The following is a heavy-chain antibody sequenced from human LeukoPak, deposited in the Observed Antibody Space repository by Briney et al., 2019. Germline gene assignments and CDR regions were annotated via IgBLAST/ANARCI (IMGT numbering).Heavy chain of an antibody. CDR2: INHSGST. J-gene: IGHJ4*02. Sequence: SETLSLTCAVYGGSFSGYYWSWIRQPPWKGLEWIGEINHSGSTKYNPSLKSRVTIPAHTSKNQFSLKLSSVTAADTAVHYCAREDGYNQGGIDYWGQGTLVTVSS. CDR1: GGSFSGYY. D-gene: IGHD5-24*01. V-gene: IGHV4-34*01. CDR3: AREDGYNQGGIDY.